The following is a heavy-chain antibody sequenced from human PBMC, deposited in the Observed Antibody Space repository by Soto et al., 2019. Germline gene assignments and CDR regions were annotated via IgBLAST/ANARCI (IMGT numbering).Heavy chain of an antibody. J-gene: IGHJ6*03. CDR3: ARDLSWGSNWYYYMDV. CDR1: GFILSDCA. Sequence: EVQLVESGGGLVQPGGSLRLSCATSGFILSDCAMNWVRQAPGKGLEWVSYISSSSSVIDYADSEKGRFTVPNDNARNSLYLQMNSLRAEDTAVYYCARDLSWGSNWYYYMDVWGKGTTVTVSS. CDR2: ISSSSSVI. V-gene: IGHV3-48*01. D-gene: IGHD7-27*01.